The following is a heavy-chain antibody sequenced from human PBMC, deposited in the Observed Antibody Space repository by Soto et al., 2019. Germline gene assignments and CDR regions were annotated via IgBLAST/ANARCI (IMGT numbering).Heavy chain of an antibody. J-gene: IGHJ6*02. Sequence: LRLSCAASGFTFSSYWMSWVRQAPGKGLEWVANIKQDGSEKYYVDSVKGRFTISRDNAKNSLYLQMNSLRAEDTAVYYCARETDDYYYYYYGMDVWGQGTTVTVSS. CDR3: ARETDDYYYYYYGMDV. V-gene: IGHV3-7*01. CDR1: GFTFSSYW. D-gene: IGHD1-1*01. CDR2: IKQDGSEK.